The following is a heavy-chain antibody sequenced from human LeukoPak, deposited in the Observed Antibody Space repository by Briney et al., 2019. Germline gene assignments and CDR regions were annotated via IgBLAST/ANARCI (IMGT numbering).Heavy chain of an antibody. CDR1: GGSISSSGYY. CDR2: IYYSGST. Sequence: SETLSLTCTVSGGSISSSGYYWGWIRQPPVKGLEWIGSIYYSGSTYYNPSLKSRVTISVDTSKNQFSLKLSSVTAADTAVYYCARGDWGYFDYWGQGTLVTVSS. J-gene: IGHJ4*02. V-gene: IGHV4-39*07. D-gene: IGHD2-21*01. CDR3: ARGDWGYFDY.